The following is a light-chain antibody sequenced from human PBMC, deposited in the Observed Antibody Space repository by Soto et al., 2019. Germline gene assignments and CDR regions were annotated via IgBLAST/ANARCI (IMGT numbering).Light chain of an antibody. J-gene: IGLJ2*01. V-gene: IGLV2-14*01. CDR1: SSDVGGYNY. CDR2: DVS. CDR3: TSYTSSSTLVV. Sequence: QSALTQPASVSGSPGQSMTISCTGTSSDVGGYNYVSWYQQHPGKAPKVMIYDVSNRPSGVSNRFSGSKSGNTASLTISGLQAEDEAYYYCTSYTSSSTLVVFGGGTKLTVL.